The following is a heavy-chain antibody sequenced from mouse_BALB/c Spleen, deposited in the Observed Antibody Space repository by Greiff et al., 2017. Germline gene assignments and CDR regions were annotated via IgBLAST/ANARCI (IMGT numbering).Heavy chain of an antibody. CDR1: GFTFSSYG. CDR3: ARHRAYFDV. J-gene: IGHJ1*01. V-gene: IGHV5-6*01. Sequence: VQLKQSGGDLVKPGGSLKLSCAASGFTFSSYGMSWVRQTPDKRLEWVATISSGGSYTYYPDSVKGRFTISRDNAKNTLYLQMSSLKSEDTAMYYCARHRAYFDVWGAGTTVTVSS. CDR2: ISSGGSYT. D-gene: IGHD3-1*01.